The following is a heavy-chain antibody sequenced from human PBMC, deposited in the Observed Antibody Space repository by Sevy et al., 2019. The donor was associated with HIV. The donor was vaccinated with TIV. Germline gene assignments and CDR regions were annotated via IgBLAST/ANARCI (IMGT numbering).Heavy chain of an antibody. CDR3: AKGGGGHYDPDEIGYYFYYYNMDV. CDR2: ISGSGTRT. V-gene: IGHV3-23*01. D-gene: IGHD3-22*01. J-gene: IGHJ6*03. CDR1: GFSFDSYG. Sequence: GVSLRLSCAVSGFSFDSYGMTWVRQAPGKGLEWVSGISGSGTRTYYADSVKGRFIISRDNSKNTLYLQMNSLRSEDTGIYYCAKGGGGHYDPDEIGYYFYYYNMDVWGKGTTVTVSS.